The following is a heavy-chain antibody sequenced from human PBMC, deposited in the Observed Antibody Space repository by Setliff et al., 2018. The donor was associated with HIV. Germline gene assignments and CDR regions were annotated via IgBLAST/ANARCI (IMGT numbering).Heavy chain of an antibody. J-gene: IGHJ4*02. CDR2: IIPILGIA. Sequence: SVKVSCKASGGTFNSYAIKWVRQAPGHGLECMGEIIPILGIASYAQKFQGRVTFSADTSTSTAYMELSGLRSEDTAVYYCARYAGIPMVRGRWPLDYWGQGTLVTVSS. CDR1: GGTFNSYA. D-gene: IGHD3-10*01. CDR3: ARYAGIPMVRGRWPLDY. V-gene: IGHV1-69*10.